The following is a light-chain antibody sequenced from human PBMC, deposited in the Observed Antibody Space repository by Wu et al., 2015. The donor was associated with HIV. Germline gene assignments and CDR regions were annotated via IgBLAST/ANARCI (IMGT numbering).Light chain of an antibody. Sequence: VLTQSPGTLSLSSGQRATLSCRASQNITHYLSWYQQKRGQAPRLLIYGASMRATDIPDRFSGGGSGSEFTLTISRLEPEDFVIYYCQFLENFGQGTKVQIK. J-gene: IGKJ2*01. CDR1: QNITHY. V-gene: IGKV3-11*01. CDR2: GAS. CDR3: QFLEN.